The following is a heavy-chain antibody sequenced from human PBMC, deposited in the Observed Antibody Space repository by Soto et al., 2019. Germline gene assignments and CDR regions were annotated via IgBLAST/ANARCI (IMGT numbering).Heavy chain of an antibody. D-gene: IGHD3-3*01. CDR3: ARNYDFWSGYSPNIGMDV. Sequence: GASVKVSCKASGYTFTSYYMHWVRQAPGQGLEWMGIINPSGGSTSYAQKFQGRVTMTRDTSTSTVYMELSSLRSEDTAVYYCARNYDFWSGYSPNIGMDVWGQGTTVTVSS. J-gene: IGHJ6*02. CDR2: INPSGGST. CDR1: GYTFTSYY. V-gene: IGHV1-46*01.